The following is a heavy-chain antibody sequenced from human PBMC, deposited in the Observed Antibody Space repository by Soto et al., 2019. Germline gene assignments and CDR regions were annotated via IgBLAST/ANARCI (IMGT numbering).Heavy chain of an antibody. CDR1: GFTFSSYA. V-gene: IGHV3-23*01. D-gene: IGHD6-19*01. CDR2: ISGSGGST. Sequence: EVQLLESGGGLVQPGGSLRLSCAASGFTFSSYAMSWVRQAPGKGLEWVSAISGSGGSTYYADSVKGRFTISRDNSKNTLYLQMNSLRAEDTAVYYCAKAAVAGTNYYYGMDVWGKGTTVTVSS. J-gene: IGHJ6*04. CDR3: AKAAVAGTNYYYGMDV.